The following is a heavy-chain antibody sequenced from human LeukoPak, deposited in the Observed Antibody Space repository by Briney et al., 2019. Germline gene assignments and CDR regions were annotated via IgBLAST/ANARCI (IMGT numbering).Heavy chain of an antibody. Sequence: PSETLTLICAVYGGSFSDYYWSWIRQPPGKGLEWIGEINHSGSTNYNPSLKSRVTISVDTSKNQFSLKLSSVTAADTAVYYCARGFSYGYGYWGQGTLVTVSS. D-gene: IGHD5-18*01. CDR3: ARGFSYGYGY. CDR1: GGSFSDYY. J-gene: IGHJ4*02. CDR2: INHSGST. V-gene: IGHV4-34*01.